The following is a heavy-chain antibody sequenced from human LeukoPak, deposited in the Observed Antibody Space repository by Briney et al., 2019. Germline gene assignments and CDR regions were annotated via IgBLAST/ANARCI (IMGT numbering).Heavy chain of an antibody. CDR1: GYTFTSYD. CDR3: ARGRTQSQLWPSY. CDR2: MNPNSGNT. D-gene: IGHD5-18*01. V-gene: IGHV1-8*01. Sequence: ASVKVSXKASGYTFTSYDINWVRQATGQGLEWMGWMNPNSGNTGYAQKFQGRVTMTRNTSISTAYMELSSLRSEDTAVYYCARGRTQSQLWPSYWGQGTLVTVSS. J-gene: IGHJ4*02.